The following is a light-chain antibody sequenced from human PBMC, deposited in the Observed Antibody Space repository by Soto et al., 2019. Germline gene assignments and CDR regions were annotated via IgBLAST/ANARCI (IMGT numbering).Light chain of an antibody. J-gene: IGKJ5*01. CDR2: AAS. V-gene: IGKV1-12*01. CDR1: QGITYW. Sequence: DIQLTQSPSVLSASVGDTVTITCRASQGITYWLAWYQQRPGRAPKCLIYAASILESGVPSRFTGSGSGTNFTLTINDLQPEDFATYFCQQANSFPLTFGQGTRLEIK. CDR3: QQANSFPLT.